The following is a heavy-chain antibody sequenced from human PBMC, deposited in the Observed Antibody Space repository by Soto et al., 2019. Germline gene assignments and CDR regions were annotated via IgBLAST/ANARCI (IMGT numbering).Heavy chain of an antibody. CDR3: ARDPTYYYDSSGYGDY. D-gene: IGHD3-22*01. J-gene: IGHJ4*02. CDR1: GYTFTSYY. V-gene: IGHV1-46*01. CDR2: INPSGGST. Sequence: QVQLVQSGAEVKKPGASVKVSCKASGYTFTSYYMHWVRQAPGQGLEWMGIINPSGGSTSYTQKFQGRVTMTRDTSTSTVYMELSSLRSEDTAVYYCARDPTYYYDSSGYGDYWGQGTLVTVSS.